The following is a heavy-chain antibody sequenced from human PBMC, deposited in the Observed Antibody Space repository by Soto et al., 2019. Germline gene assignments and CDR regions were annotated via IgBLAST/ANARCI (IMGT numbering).Heavy chain of an antibody. CDR3: ARDRCSSTSCYTGYYYGMDV. J-gene: IGHJ6*02. D-gene: IGHD2-2*02. Sequence: QVQLQESGPGLVKPSETLSLTCTVSGGSVSSGSYYWSWIRQPPGKGLEWIGYIYYSGTTNYNPSLKRRVSISVDTSKNQFSLKLSSVTAADTAVYYCARDRCSSTSCYTGYYYGMDVWGQGTTVTVSS. CDR1: GGSVSSGSYY. CDR2: IYYSGTT. V-gene: IGHV4-61*01.